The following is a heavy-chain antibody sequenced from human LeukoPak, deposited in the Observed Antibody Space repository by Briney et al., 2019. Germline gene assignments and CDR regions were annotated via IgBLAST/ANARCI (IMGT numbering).Heavy chain of an antibody. CDR1: GFIFSNYW. V-gene: IGHV3-7*03. CDR2: IKQDGSDK. D-gene: IGHD3-9*01. J-gene: IGHJ4*02. CDR3: AKDGRAVLRYFDWLLYYFDY. Sequence: GGSLRLSCAASGFIFSNYWMSWVRQAPGKGLEWVANIKQDGSDKYYVDSVKGRFTISRDNGKNSLYLEMNSLRAEDTAVYYCAKDGRAVLRYFDWLLYYFDYWGQGTLVTVSS.